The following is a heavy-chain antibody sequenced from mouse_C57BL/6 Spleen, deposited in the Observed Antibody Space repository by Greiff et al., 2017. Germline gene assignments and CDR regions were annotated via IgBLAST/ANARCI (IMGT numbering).Heavy chain of an antibody. Sequence: EVQLMESGGGLVKPGASLKLSCAASGFTFSDYGMHWVRQAPEKGLEWVAYISSGSSTIYYADTVKGRFTISRDTATNTLFLQMSSLRSEDTAMYYCASYGSSYGAYWGQGTLVTVSA. V-gene: IGHV5-17*01. CDR2: ISSGSSTI. D-gene: IGHD1-1*01. CDR3: ASYGSSYGAY. CDR1: GFTFSDYG. J-gene: IGHJ3*01.